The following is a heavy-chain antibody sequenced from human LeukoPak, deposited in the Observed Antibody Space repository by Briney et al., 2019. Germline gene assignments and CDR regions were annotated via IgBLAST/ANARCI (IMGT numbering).Heavy chain of an antibody. CDR2: ISSSSSYV. J-gene: IGHJ6*03. Sequence: GGSLRLSCAASGFTFSSYSMNWVRQAPGKGLEWVSSISSSSSYVYYADSVKGRFTISRDNAKNSLYLQLNSLRAEDTAVYYCARDLSGYMDVWGKGTTVTVSS. CDR1: GFTFSSYS. V-gene: IGHV3-21*01. CDR3: ARDLSGYMDV.